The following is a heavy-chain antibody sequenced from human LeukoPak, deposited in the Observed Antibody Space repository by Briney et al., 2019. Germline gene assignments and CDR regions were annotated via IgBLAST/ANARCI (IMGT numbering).Heavy chain of an antibody. Sequence: SVKGRFTISRDNSKNTVYLDMNSLRAEDTAVYYCARDDDYISFDYWGQGTLVTVSS. V-gene: IGHV3-66*01. CDR3: ARDDDYISFDY. J-gene: IGHJ4*02. D-gene: IGHD4-11*01.